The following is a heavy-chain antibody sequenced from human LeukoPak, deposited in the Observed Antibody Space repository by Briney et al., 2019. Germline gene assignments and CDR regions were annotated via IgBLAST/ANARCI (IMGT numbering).Heavy chain of an antibody. CDR1: GASISSYY. J-gene: IGHJ4*02. CDR3: ARLSADSSSSRGFDY. V-gene: IGHV4-4*07. D-gene: IGHD2-2*01. CDR2: IYTSGST. Sequence: SETLSLTCTVSGASISSYYWTWIRQPAGKGLEWIGRIYTSGSTNYNPSLKSRVAMSVDTSKNQLSPKLSSVTAADTAVYYCARLSADSSSSRGFDYWGQGTLVTVSS.